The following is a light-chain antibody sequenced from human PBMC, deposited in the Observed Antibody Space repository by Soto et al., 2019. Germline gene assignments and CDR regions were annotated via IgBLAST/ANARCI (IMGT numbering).Light chain of an antibody. CDR1: NSDVESYNL. CDR3: SSFRSSSTSYV. CDR2: KDS. J-gene: IGLJ1*01. V-gene: IGLV2-14*02. Sequence: QSVLTQPASVSGSPGQSITISCTGTNSDVESYNLVSWYQQHPGKAPKLVNYKDSERPSGVSNRFSGSKSDKTDSQTISGLQAEDEADYYCSSFRSSSTSYVFGTGTKVTVL.